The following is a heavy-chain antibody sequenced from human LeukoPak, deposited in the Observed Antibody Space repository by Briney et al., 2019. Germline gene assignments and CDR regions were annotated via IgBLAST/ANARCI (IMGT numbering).Heavy chain of an antibody. V-gene: IGHV1-69*05. CDR1: GGTLSSYA. Sequence: ASVKVSCKASGGTLSSYAISWVRQAPGQGLEWMGGIIPIFDTANYAQKFQGRVTITRNTSISTAYMELSSLRSEGTAVYYCARGGAYCGGDCYPNDYWGQGTLVTVSS. CDR2: IIPIFDTA. D-gene: IGHD2-21*02. J-gene: IGHJ4*02. CDR3: ARGGAYCGGDCYPNDY.